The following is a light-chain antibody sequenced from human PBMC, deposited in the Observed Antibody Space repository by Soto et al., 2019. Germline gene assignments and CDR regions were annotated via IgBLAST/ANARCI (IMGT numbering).Light chain of an antibody. Sequence: MTQTPVSLAVSLGERATINCKSSQSILYSSNNKNYLAWYQQIPGRPPKLLIYWASTRESGVPDRFSGSGSDTDFTLTISSLQAEDVAVYYCQLYYTPPLTFGGGTKVDI. V-gene: IGKV4-1*01. CDR1: QSILYSSNNKNY. CDR3: QLYYTPPLT. CDR2: WAS. J-gene: IGKJ4*01.